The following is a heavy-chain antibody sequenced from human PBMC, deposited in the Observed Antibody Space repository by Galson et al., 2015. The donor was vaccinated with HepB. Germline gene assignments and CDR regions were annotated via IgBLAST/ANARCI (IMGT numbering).Heavy chain of an antibody. V-gene: IGHV3-11*01. CDR3: ARVLGDKRVTDYYGMDV. J-gene: IGHJ6*02. Sequence: SLRLSCAVSGFSLSDYYMSWIRQASGKGLECVSYSSSNGRTKYYADSVKGRFTISRDNAKNSLFLHLNSLGVEDTAVYYCARVLGDKRVTDYYGMDVWGQGTTVIVPS. D-gene: IGHD3-10*01. CDR1: GFSLSDYY. CDR2: SSSNGRTK.